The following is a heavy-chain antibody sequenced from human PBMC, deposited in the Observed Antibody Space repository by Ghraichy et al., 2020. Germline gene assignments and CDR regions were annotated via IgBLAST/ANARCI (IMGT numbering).Heavy chain of an antibody. V-gene: IGHV3-7*01. CDR1: GFTFSTYW. CDR2: IKEDGSEK. D-gene: IGHD5-18*01. CDR3: ARQETTMAYAMDV. Sequence: GESLRLSCAASGFTFSTYWMSWVRQAPGKGLEWVANIKEDGSEKNYVDSVTGRFIISRDNAKNSLYLQMNSLRAEDTAVYFCARQETTMAYAMDVWGQGTTVTGSS. J-gene: IGHJ6*02.